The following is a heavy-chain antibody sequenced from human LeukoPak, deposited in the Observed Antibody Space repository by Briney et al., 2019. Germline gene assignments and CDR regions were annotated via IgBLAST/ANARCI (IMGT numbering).Heavy chain of an antibody. CDR3: AKERRRDYGALDI. CDR1: GFTFSNYG. CDR2: IRYDGSNE. Sequence: GGSLRLSCAASGFTFSNYGMHWVRQAPGKGLKWVAFIRYDGSNEYYTDSVEGRFTISRDNSKNTLYLQMSSLRVEDTAVYYCAKERRRDYGALDIWGQGTLVIVSS. J-gene: IGHJ3*02. D-gene: IGHD3-16*01. V-gene: IGHV3-30*02.